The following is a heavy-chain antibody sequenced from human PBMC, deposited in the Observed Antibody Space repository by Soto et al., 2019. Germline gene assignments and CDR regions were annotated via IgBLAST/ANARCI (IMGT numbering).Heavy chain of an antibody. D-gene: IGHD4-4*01. J-gene: IGHJ4*02. CDR2: ISAYNGNT. CDR3: ARFVLKKKYRNYDFLNSHY. V-gene: IGHV1-18*01. CDR1: GYTFTRDG. Sequence: APVKVSCKASGYTFTRDGVSWVRQAPGQGLNWMGWISAYNGNTNYAQKLQGRVTMTTDTSTSTAYMELRSLRSDDTAVYYCARFVLKKKYRNYDFLNSHYSGQGTLGTVSS.